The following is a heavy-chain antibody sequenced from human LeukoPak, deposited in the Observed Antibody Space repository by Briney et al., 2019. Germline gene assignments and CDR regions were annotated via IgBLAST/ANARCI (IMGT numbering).Heavy chain of an antibody. CDR2: ISGSGSST. CDR3: AKVSSAWYGDTFDI. D-gene: IGHD6-19*01. J-gene: IGHJ3*02. V-gene: IGHV3-23*01. Sequence: GGSLRLSCTASGFTLSNYAMNWVRQAPGKGLEWVSGISGSGSSTYYVDSVKGRFSISRDNSKKTLYLQMHSLRVEDTAVYYCAKVSSAWYGDTFDIWGQATMVTVSS. CDR1: GFTLSNYA.